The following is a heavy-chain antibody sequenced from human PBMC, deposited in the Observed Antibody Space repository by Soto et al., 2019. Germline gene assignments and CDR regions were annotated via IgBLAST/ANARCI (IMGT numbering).Heavy chain of an antibody. CDR2: IYYSGST. D-gene: IGHD2-2*01. CDR3: ARLHGYCISSSCHGHYAMDV. CDR1: SAPVSSSTYT. J-gene: IGHJ6*02. V-gene: IGHV4-39*01. Sequence: QLQLQESGPGLVKPSETLSLTCTVSSAPVSSSTYTWGWIRQPPGKGLEWIGSIYYSGSTYYNPSLNRPVTASVNTSKNPFSLKVTSVTAADTAVYYCARLHGYCISSSCHGHYAMDVWGQGTTVTVSS.